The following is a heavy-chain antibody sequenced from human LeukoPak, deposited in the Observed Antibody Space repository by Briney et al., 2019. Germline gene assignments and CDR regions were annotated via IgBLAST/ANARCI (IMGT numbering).Heavy chain of an antibody. Sequence: PSETLSLTCTVSGYSISSGYYWGWVRQPPGKGLEWIGSIYYSGGTYYNPSLKSRVSLSVDTSKNQFSLKLTSVTAADTAVYYCSRQGSQRLATFDSWGQGTLVTVSS. CDR1: GYSISSGYY. V-gene: IGHV4-38-2*02. CDR2: IYYSGGT. J-gene: IGHJ4*02. D-gene: IGHD6-25*01. CDR3: SRQGSQRLATFDS.